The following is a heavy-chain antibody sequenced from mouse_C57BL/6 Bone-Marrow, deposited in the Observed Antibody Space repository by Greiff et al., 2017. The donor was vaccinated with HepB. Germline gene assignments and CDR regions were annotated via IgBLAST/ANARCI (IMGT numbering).Heavy chain of an antibody. CDR2: ISNGGGST. CDR3: ASPHYYGSSLAWFAY. Sequence: EVNVVESGGGLVQPGGSLKLSCAASGFTFSDYYMYWVRQTPEKRLEWVAYISNGGGSTYYPDTVKGRFTISRDNAKNTLYLQMSRLKSEDTAMYYCASPHYYGSSLAWFAYWGQGTLVTVSA. V-gene: IGHV5-12*01. CDR1: GFTFSDYY. D-gene: IGHD1-1*01. J-gene: IGHJ3*01.